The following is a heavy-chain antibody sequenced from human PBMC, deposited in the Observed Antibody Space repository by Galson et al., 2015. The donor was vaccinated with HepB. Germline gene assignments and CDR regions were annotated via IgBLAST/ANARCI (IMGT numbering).Heavy chain of an antibody. Sequence: SLRLSCAASGFTFSSYAMSWVRQAPGRGLEWVSAISGSGGSTYYADSVKGRFTVSRDNAKNSMYLHLNSLRAEDTAVYYCARVSFDCWGQGTLVTVSS. CDR1: GFTFSSYA. CDR2: ISGSGGST. J-gene: IGHJ4*02. CDR3: ARVSFDC. D-gene: IGHD5/OR15-5a*01. V-gene: IGHV3-23*01.